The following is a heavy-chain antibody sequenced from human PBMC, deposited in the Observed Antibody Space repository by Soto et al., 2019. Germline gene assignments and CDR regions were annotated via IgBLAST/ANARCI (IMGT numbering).Heavy chain of an antibody. J-gene: IGHJ3*02. Sequence: PSETLSLTSTVSGGSISSGGYYWSWIRQHPGKGLEWIGYIYYSGSTYYNPSLKSRVTISVDTSKNQFSLKLSSVTAADTAVYYCARGTQLLHAFDIWGQGTMVTVSS. CDR3: ARGTQLLHAFDI. V-gene: IGHV4-31*03. D-gene: IGHD2-2*01. CDR2: IYYSGST. CDR1: GGSISSGGYY.